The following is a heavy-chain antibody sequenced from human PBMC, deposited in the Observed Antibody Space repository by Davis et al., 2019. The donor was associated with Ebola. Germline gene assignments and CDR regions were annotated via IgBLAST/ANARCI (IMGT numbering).Heavy chain of an antibody. V-gene: IGHV3-23*01. J-gene: IGHJ3*02. CDR3: ARGDGVVVITTLAAFDI. Sequence: GGSLRLSCAASGFTFSNSAMSWVRQAPGKGLEWVSTISGSGGSTYYADSVKGRFTISRENSKNTLYLQMNSLRAEDTAVYYCARGDGVVVITTLAAFDIWGQGTMVTVSS. CDR1: GFTFSNSA. D-gene: IGHD3-22*01. CDR2: ISGSGGST.